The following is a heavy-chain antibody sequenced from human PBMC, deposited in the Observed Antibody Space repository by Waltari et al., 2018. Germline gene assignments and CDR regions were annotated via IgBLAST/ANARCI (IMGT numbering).Heavy chain of an antibody. V-gene: IGHV4-4*07. CDR3: ARETGTGYYPNDFDY. CDR2: ISTSGSA. J-gene: IGHJ4*02. CDR1: GGSVTSYF. D-gene: IGHD1-26*01. Sequence: VQLQESGPGLVKPSETLSLTCTVSGGSVTSYFWSCVRQPAGKGLEWVGRISTSGSANYSPSRESRVTMSVDRSENQVSLNLHSVTAADTAIYYCARETGTGYYPNDFDYWGQGTPVTVSS.